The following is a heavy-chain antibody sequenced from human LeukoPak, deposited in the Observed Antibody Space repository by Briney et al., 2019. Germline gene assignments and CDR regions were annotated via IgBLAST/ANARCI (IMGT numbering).Heavy chain of an antibody. D-gene: IGHD3-22*01. J-gene: IGHJ4*02. V-gene: IGHV1-69*04. CDR1: GGTFSSYA. Sequence: SVKVSCKASGGTFSSYAISWVRQAPGQGLEWMGRIIPILGIANYAQKFQGRVTITADKSTSTAYVELSSLRSEDTAVYYCARDYDSSGTHDYWGQGTLVTVSS. CDR3: ARDYDSSGTHDY. CDR2: IIPILGIA.